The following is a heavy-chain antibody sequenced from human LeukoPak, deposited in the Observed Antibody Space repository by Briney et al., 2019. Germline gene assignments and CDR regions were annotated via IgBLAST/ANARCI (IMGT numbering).Heavy chain of an antibody. CDR2: IYTSGSP. J-gene: IGHJ4*02. CDR1: GDSISSYY. CDR3: SRSNYDRFFEH. V-gene: IGHV4-4*07. D-gene: IGHD3-10*02. Sequence: SETLSLTCTVSGDSISSYYWSWIRQPAGKGLEWIGRIYTSGSPIYNPSLKSRVTVSVDTSKNQFSLKLNSVTAADTAVYYCSRSNYDRFFEHWGQGTLVTVSS.